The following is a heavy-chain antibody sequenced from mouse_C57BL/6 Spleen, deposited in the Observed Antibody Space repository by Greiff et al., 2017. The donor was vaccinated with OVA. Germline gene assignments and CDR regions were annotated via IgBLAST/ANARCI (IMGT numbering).Heavy chain of an antibody. CDR2: ISSGSSTI. V-gene: IGHV5-17*01. Sequence: DVKLVESGGGLVKPGGSLKLSCAASGFTFSDYGMHWVRQAPEKGLEWVAYISSGSSTIYYADTVKGRFTISRYNAKNTLFLQLPRLRSEDTAMYDGARRGKRGDWYFDVWGRGTTVTVSA. D-gene: IGHD2-1*01. CDR1: GFTFSDYG. CDR3: ARRGKRGDWYFDV. J-gene: IGHJ1*03.